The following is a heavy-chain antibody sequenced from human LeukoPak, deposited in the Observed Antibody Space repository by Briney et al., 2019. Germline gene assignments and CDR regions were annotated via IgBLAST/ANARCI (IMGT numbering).Heavy chain of an antibody. Sequence: GGSLRLSCAASGFTFSSYGMHWVRQAPGKGLEWVAFIRYDGSNKYYADSVKGRFTISRDNSKNTLYLQMDSLRAEDTAVYYCATNLYCSSTSCHGYYWGQGTLVTVSS. J-gene: IGHJ4*02. CDR1: GFTFSSYG. V-gene: IGHV3-30*02. CDR2: IRYDGSNK. CDR3: ATNLYCSSTSCHGYY. D-gene: IGHD2-2*01.